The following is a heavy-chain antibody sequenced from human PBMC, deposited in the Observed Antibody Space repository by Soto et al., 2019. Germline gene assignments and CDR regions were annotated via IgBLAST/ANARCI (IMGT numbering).Heavy chain of an antibody. D-gene: IGHD2-21*02. Sequence: SQTLSLTCTVSNGSSSSYYWSWIRQPPGKGLEWIGYIYYSGSTNYNPSLKSRVTISVDTSKNQFSLSLTSVTAADTAVYYCASTQYGGNSSGAFDIWGQGTMVTV. CDR3: ASTQYGGNSSGAFDI. J-gene: IGHJ3*02. CDR1: NGSSSSYY. CDR2: IYYSGST. V-gene: IGHV4-59*12.